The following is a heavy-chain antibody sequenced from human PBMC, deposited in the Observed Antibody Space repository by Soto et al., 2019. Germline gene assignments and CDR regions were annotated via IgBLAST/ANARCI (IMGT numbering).Heavy chain of an antibody. Sequence: ETLSLTCTVSGGSVSSGGYYWSWIRQPPGKGLEWVSTISGSGGDTYYADSIKGRFTISRDNSKNTLYLQMNSLRAVDTAVYYCAKRYCTTTGCVREIDYWGQGTLVTVSS. CDR2: ISGSGGDT. CDR1: GGSVSSGGYY. V-gene: IGHV3-23*01. J-gene: IGHJ4*02. D-gene: IGHD2-2*01. CDR3: AKRYCTTTGCVREIDY.